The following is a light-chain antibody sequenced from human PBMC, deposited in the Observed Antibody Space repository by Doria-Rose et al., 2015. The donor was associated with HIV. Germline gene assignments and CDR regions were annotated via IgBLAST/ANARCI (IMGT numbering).Light chain of an antibody. J-gene: IGKJ3*01. CDR1: QRLLYTSKNY. V-gene: IGKV4-1*01. CDR3: QQYYDTPS. CDR2: WAS. Sequence: EIVMTQSSESLGMSLGERATLNCKSNQRLLYTSKNYLAWYQQKPGQPPKLLIYWASTRQSGVPARFSGSGSGTDFTLTISSLEAEDVAVYYCQQYYDTPSFGPGTTVDIK.